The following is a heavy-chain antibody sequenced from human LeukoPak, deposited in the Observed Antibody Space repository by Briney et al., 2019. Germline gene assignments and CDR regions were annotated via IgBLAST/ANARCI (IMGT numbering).Heavy chain of an antibody. Sequence: GGSLRLSCAASGFTFSTYWMSWVRQAPGKGLEWVANIKEDGSDEYYVDSVKGRFTISRDNAKNSLYLQMNSLRAEDTAVYYCATYSYDFWSDRPFDYWGQGTLVTVSS. J-gene: IGHJ4*02. CDR3: ATYSYDFWSDRPFDY. V-gene: IGHV3-7*01. CDR2: IKEDGSDE. D-gene: IGHD3-3*01. CDR1: GFTFSTYW.